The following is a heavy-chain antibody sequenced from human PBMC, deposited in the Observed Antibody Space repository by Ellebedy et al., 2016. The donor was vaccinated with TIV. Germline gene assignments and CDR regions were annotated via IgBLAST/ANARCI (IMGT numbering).Heavy chain of an antibody. CDR1: GGSISSSSSY. CDR3: AREPRPFGYSYFDY. J-gene: IGHJ4*02. V-gene: IGHV4-39*07. D-gene: IGHD5-18*01. Sequence: SETLSLXXTVSGGSISSSSSYWGWIRQPPGKGLEWIGSIYYSGSTYYNPSLKSRVTISVDTSKNQFSLKLSSVTAADTAVYYCAREPRPFGYSYFDYWGQGTLVTVSS. CDR2: IYYSGST.